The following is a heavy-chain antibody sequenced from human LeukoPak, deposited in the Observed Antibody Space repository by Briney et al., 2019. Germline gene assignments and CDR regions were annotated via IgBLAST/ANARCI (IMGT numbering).Heavy chain of an antibody. CDR1: GFTFSSYA. D-gene: IGHD1-26*01. J-gene: IGHJ5*02. Sequence: GGSLRLSCAASGFTFSSYAMHWVRQAPGKGLEWVAVISYDGSNKYYADSVKGRFTISRDNAKNSLYLQMNSLRAEDTAVYYCARDRGGSYSVFDPWGQGTLVTVSS. V-gene: IGHV3-30-3*01. CDR2: ISYDGSNK. CDR3: ARDRGGSYSVFDP.